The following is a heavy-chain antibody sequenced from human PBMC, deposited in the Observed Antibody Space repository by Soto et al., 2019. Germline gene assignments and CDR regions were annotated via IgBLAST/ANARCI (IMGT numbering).Heavy chain of an antibody. CDR2: IWYDGSNK. D-gene: IGHD6-19*01. CDR1: GFTFSSYG. CDR3: ARGDSSGWYVDH. J-gene: IGHJ4*02. V-gene: IGHV3-33*01. Sequence: QVQLVESGGGVVQPGRSLRLSCAASGFTFSSYGIHWVRQAPGKGLEWVAMIWYDGSNKPYADSVKGRFSISRDNSQNTVSLQMNSLGAEDTAVYYCARGDSSGWYVDHWGQGTLVTVSS.